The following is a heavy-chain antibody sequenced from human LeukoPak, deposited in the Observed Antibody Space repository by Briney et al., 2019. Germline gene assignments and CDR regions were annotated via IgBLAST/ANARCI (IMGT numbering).Heavy chain of an antibody. D-gene: IGHD3-10*01. V-gene: IGHV1-69*06. CDR2: IIPIFGTA. CDR1: GGTFSSYA. J-gene: IGHJ4*02. CDR3: ARFRPIDYYGSGSYLDY. Sequence: GSSVKVSCKASGGTFSSYAISWVRQAPGQGLEWMGGIIPIFGTANYAQKFQGRVTITADKSTSTAYMELSSLRSEDTAVYYCARFRPIDYYGSGSYLDYWGQGTLVTVSS.